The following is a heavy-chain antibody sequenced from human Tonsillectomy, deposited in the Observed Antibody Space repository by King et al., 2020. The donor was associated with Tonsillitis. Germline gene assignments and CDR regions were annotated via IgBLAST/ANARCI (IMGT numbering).Heavy chain of an antibody. V-gene: IGHV3-23*04. D-gene: IGHD5-18*01. Sequence: VQLVESGGGLVQPGGSLRLSCAASGFTFSTYAMSWVRQAPGKWLEWVSAISGRGASTYYADSVRGRFTISRDNSKNTLYLEMNSLRAEDTAVYNCAKAMGYSYLYYFDYWGQGTLVTVSS. CDR2: ISGRGAST. CDR1: GFTFSTYA. CDR3: AKAMGYSYLYYFDY. J-gene: IGHJ4*02.